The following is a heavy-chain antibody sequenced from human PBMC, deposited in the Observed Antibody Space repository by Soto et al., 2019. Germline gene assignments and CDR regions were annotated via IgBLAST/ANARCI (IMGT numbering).Heavy chain of an antibody. CDR3: ARARGPNYYDSSGYYY. CDR1: GFTFSSYG. V-gene: IGHV3-33*01. CDR2: IWYDGSNK. J-gene: IGHJ4*02. D-gene: IGHD3-22*01. Sequence: GGSLRLSCAASGFTFSSYGMHWVRQAPGKGLEWVAVIWYDGSNKYYADSVKGRFTISRDNSKNTLYLQMNSLRAEDTAVYYCARARGPNYYDSSGYYYWGQGTLVTVSS.